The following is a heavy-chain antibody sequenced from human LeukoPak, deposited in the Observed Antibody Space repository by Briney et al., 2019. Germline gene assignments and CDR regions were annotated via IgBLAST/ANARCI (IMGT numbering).Heavy chain of an antibody. CDR2: ISGSGGST. J-gene: IGHJ6*02. CDR1: GFTFSSYA. D-gene: IGHD2-2*03. Sequence: GGSLRLSCAASGFTFSSYAMSWVRQAPGKGLEWVSAISGSGGSTYYADSVKGRFTISRDNSKNTLYLQMNSLRAEDTAVYYCAKWPFGYCSSTSCYNGNYYYYGMDVWGQETTVTVSS. V-gene: IGHV3-23*01. CDR3: AKWPFGYCSSTSCYNGNYYYYGMDV.